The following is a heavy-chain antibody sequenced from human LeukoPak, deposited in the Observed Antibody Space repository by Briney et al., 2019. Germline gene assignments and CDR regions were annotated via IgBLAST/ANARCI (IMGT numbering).Heavy chain of an antibody. CDR2: IYYSGST. V-gene: IGHV4-59*08. D-gene: IGHD1-26*01. J-gene: IGHJ3*02. CDR1: GGSISSYY. Sequence: PSETLSLTCTVSGGSISSYYWSWIRQPPGKGLEWIGYIYYSGSTNYNPSLKSRVTISVDTSKNQFSLKLTSVTAADTAVYYCATGAIVTRWDAFDIWGQGTMVTVSS. CDR3: ATGAIVTRWDAFDI.